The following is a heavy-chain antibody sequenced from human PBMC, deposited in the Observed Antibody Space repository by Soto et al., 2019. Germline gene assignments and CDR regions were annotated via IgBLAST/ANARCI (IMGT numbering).Heavy chain of an antibody. CDR3: ASGSGRELPNLVWYFQH. CDR1: GVTFSSYA. V-gene: IGHV1-69*13. D-gene: IGHD1-26*01. CDR2: IIPIFGTA. Sequence: SVKVSCKASGVTFSSYAISWVRQAPGQGLEWMGGIIPIFGTANYAQKFQGRVTITADESTSTAYMELSSLRSEDTAVYYCASGSGRELPNLVWYFQHWGQGTLVTVSS. J-gene: IGHJ1*01.